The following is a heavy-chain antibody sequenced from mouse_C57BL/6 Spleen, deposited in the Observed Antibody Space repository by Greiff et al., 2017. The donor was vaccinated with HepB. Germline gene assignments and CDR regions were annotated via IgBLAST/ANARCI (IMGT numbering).Heavy chain of an antibody. CDR2: IDPSDSYT. J-gene: IGHJ3*01. D-gene: IGHD3-3*01. V-gene: IGHV1-69*01. CDR3: ARRGPAWFAY. CDR1: GYTFTSYW. Sequence: QVQLKQSGAELVMPGASVKLSCKASGYTFTSYWMHWVKQRPGQGLEWIGEIDPSDSYTNYNQKFKGKSTLTVDKSSSTAYMQLSSLTSEDSAVYYCARRGPAWFAYWGQGTLVTVSA.